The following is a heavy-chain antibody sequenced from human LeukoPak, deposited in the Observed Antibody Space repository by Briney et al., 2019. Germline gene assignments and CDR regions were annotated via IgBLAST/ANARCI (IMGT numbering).Heavy chain of an antibody. CDR1: GGSFSGYY. D-gene: IGHD3-22*01. Sequence: SETLSLTCAVYGGSFSGYYWSWIRQPPGKGLEWIGEINHSGSTNYNPSLKSRVTISVDTSKNQFSLKLSSVTAEDTAVYYCARVSGVVITTNYFDYWGQGTLVTVSS. J-gene: IGHJ4*02. CDR3: ARVSGVVITTNYFDY. V-gene: IGHV4-34*01. CDR2: INHSGST.